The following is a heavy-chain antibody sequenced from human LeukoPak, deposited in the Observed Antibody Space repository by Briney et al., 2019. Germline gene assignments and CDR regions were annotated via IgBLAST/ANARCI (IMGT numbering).Heavy chain of an antibody. Sequence: GGSLRLSCAASGFTFSSYGMYWVRQAPGKGLEWVGFIRSKAYGGTTEYAASVKGRFTISRDDSKSIAYLQMNSLKTEDTAVYYCTRVEYCGGDCYHYYYYYYMDVWGKGTTVTISS. CDR2: IRSKAYGGTT. V-gene: IGHV3-49*04. CDR1: GFTFSSYG. CDR3: TRVEYCGGDCYHYYYYYYMDV. J-gene: IGHJ6*03. D-gene: IGHD2-21*02.